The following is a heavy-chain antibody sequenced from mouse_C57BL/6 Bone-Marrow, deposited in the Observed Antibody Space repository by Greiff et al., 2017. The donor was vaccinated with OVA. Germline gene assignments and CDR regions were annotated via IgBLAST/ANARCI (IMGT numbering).Heavy chain of an antibody. CDR1: GYTFTSYW. D-gene: IGHD2-4*01. CDR2: IDPSDSYT. Sequence: VQLKQPGAELVMPGASVKLSCKASGYTFTSYWMHWVKQRPGQGLEWIGEIDPSDSYTNYHQKFKGKSTLTVDKSSSTAYMQLSSLTSEDAAVYYCARAGRYDYDGGGYYYAMDYWGQGTSVTVSS. J-gene: IGHJ4*01. CDR3: ARAGRYDYDGGGYYYAMDY. V-gene: IGHV1-69*01.